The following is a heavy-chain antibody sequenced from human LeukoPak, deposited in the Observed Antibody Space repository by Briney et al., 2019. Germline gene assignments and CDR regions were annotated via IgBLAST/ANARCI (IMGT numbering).Heavy chain of an antibody. Sequence: PGGSLRLSCAASGFTVSSNYMSWVRQAPGKGLEWVSVIYSGGSTYYADSVKGRFTISRDNSKNTLYLQMNSLRAEDTAVYYCAKSNEGTYYDSSGYYRLFDYWGQGTLVTVSS. V-gene: IGHV3-53*01. J-gene: IGHJ4*02. CDR2: IYSGGST. CDR3: AKSNEGTYYDSSGYYRLFDY. D-gene: IGHD3-22*01. CDR1: GFTVSSNY.